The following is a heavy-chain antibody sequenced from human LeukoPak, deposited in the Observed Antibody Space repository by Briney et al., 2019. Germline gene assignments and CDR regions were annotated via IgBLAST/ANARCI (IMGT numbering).Heavy chain of an antibody. D-gene: IGHD2-2*01. J-gene: IGHJ5*02. CDR2: IRSKAYGGTT. V-gene: IGHV3-49*04. CDR1: GFTFGDYA. Sequence: VRSLRLSCTASGFTFGDYAMSWVRQAPGKGLEWVGFIRSKAYGGTTEYAASVKGRFTISRDDSKSIAYLQMNSLKTEDTAVYYCTRVVPAARGIRWFDPWGQGTLVTVSS. CDR3: TRVVPAARGIRWFDP.